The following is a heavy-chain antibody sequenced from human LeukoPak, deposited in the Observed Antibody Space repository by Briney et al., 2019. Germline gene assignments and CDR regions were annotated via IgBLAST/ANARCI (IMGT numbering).Heavy chain of an antibody. V-gene: IGHV4-4*07. Sequence: SETLSLTCTVSGGSISSYYWSWLRQPAGKGLEWIGRIYTSGSTNYNPSLTSRVTMSVDTSKNQFSLKLSSVTAADTAVYYCARDPTTYYDFWSGYFDFDYWGQGTLVTVSS. CDR3: ARDPTTYYDFWSGYFDFDY. CDR1: GGSISSYY. CDR2: IYTSGST. D-gene: IGHD3-3*01. J-gene: IGHJ4*02.